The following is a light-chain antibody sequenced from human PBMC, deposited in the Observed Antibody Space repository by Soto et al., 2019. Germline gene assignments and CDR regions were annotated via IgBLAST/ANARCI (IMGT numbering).Light chain of an antibody. V-gene: IGKV1-9*01. CDR3: QQGT. Sequence: DIQLTQSPSFLSASVGDRVTITCRASQGISSYLAWYQQKPGKAPKLLIYAASTLQSGVPSRFSGSGSGTEFTLTISSLQHEDFATYYCQQGTFGQGTKLEIK. J-gene: IGKJ2*01. CDR1: QGISSY. CDR2: AAS.